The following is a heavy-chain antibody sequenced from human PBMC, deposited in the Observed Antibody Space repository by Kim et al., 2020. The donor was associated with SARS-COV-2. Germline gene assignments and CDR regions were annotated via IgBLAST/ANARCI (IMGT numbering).Heavy chain of an antibody. V-gene: IGHV4-39*01. CDR2: IYYSGST. D-gene: IGHD5-18*01. CDR1: GGSISSSSYY. Sequence: SETLSLTCTVSGGSISSSSYYWGWIRQPPGKGLEWIGSIYYSGSTYYNPSLKSRVTISVDTSKNQFSLKLSSVTAADTALYYCARHPRGWLGAYTAMARTSYYGMDVWGQGTTVTVSS. CDR3: ARHPRGWLGAYTAMARTSYYGMDV. J-gene: IGHJ6*02.